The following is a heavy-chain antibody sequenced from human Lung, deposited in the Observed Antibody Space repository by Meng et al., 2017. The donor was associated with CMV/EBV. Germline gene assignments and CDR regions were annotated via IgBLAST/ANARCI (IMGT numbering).Heavy chain of an antibody. CDR1: GSTFSGYW. V-gene: IGHV3-7*01. J-gene: IGHJ6*02. Sequence: GASXMISCAASGSTFSGYWMNWVRQTPGKGLEWVANIKQDGSDKYYADSVKGRFTISRDNAENSLYLQMNSLRAEDTAIYYCARGGPCSNGVCSDYGLDVWGQGTTVTVSS. D-gene: IGHD2-8*01. CDR2: IKQDGSDK. CDR3: ARGGPCSNGVCSDYGLDV.